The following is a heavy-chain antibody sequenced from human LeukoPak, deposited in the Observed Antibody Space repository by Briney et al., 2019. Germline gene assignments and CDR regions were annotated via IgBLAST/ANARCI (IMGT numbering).Heavy chain of an antibody. CDR1: DDSISSNSYF. V-gene: IGHV4-39*07. CDR3: ARDIDDVGALLDF. CDR2: INYNWRT. Sequence: SETLSLTCTISDDSISSNSYFWAWIRQPPGGGLEWIASINYNWRTYYNPSLKSRLTISIDTAKRQFSLKLTSVTAADTALYYCARDIDDVGALLDFWGQGTLVTVSS. D-gene: IGHD1-26*01. J-gene: IGHJ4*02.